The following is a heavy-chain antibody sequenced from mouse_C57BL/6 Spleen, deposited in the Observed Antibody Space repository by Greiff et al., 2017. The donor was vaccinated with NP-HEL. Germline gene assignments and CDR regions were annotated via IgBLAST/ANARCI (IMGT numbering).Heavy chain of an antibody. CDR2: INPNNGGT. Sequence: VQLQQSGPELVKPGASVKIPCKASGYTFTDYNMDWVKQSHGKSLEWIGDINPNNGGTIYNQKFKGKATLTVDKSSSTAYMELRSLTSEDTAVYYCAREALYDYDVGYFDVWGTGTTVTVSS. D-gene: IGHD2-4*01. CDR3: AREALYDYDVGYFDV. V-gene: IGHV1-18*01. J-gene: IGHJ1*03. CDR1: GYTFTDYN.